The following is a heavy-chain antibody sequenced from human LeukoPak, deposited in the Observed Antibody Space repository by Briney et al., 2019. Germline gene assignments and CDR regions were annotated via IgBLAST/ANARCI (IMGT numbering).Heavy chain of an antibody. D-gene: IGHD2-15*01. V-gene: IGHV4-34*01. CDR1: GGSFSGYY. J-gene: IGHJ4*02. Sequence: SETLSLTCAVYGGSFSGYYWSWIRQPPGKGLERIGEINHSGSTNYNPSLKSRVTISVDTSKNQFSLKLSSVTAADTAVYYCARHCSGGSCYPGYFDYWGQGTLVTVSS. CDR2: INHSGST. CDR3: ARHCSGGSCYPGYFDY.